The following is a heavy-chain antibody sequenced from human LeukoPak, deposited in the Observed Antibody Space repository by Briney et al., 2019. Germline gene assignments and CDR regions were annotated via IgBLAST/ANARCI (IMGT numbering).Heavy chain of an antibody. V-gene: IGHV1-18*04. CDR2: ISANNGNT. CDR1: GYIFTGYY. Sequence: KPGASVKVSCKASGYIFTGYYMHWVRQAPGQGLEWMGWISANNGNTNFAQKLQGRVTMTTDISTNTAYMELRSLRSDDTAIYYCARAKTSTYYFDYWGQGTLVTVSS. J-gene: IGHJ4*02. CDR3: ARAKTSTYYFDY.